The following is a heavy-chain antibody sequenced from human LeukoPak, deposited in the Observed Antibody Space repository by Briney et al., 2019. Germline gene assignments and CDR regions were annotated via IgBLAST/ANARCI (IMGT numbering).Heavy chain of an antibody. CDR2: INHSGST. J-gene: IGHJ6*02. V-gene: IGHV4-34*01. Sequence: SETLSLTCAVYGGSFSSYYWSWIRQPPGKGLEWIGEINHSGSTNYNPSLKSRVTISLDTSKNQFFLKLSSVTAADTAVYYCARPEASVGMDVWGQGTTVTVSS. CDR1: GGSFSSYY. D-gene: IGHD6-6*01. CDR3: ARPEASVGMDV.